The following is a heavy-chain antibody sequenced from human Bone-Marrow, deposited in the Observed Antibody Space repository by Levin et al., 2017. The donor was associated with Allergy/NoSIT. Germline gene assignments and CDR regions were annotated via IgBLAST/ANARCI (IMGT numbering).Heavy chain of an antibody. J-gene: IGHJ6*03. Sequence: SQTLSLTCAVSGYSISSGYYWGWVRQPPGKGLEWIGSIYHSGSTYYNPSLKSRVTISVDTSKNQFSLKLSSVTAADTAVYYCARVECSGGSCYRGYYYYMDVWGKGTTVTVSS. CDR3: ARVECSGGSCYRGYYYYMDV. CDR2: IYHSGST. V-gene: IGHV4-38-2*01. CDR1: GYSISSGYY. D-gene: IGHD2-15*01.